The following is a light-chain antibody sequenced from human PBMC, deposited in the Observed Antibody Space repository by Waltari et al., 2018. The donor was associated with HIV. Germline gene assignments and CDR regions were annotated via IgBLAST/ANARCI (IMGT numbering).Light chain of an antibody. CDR2: DDS. J-gene: IGLJ3*02. V-gene: IGLV3-21*02. CDR3: QVWDSSSDHFWV. CDR1: NIGSKS. Sequence: SYVLTPPPSVSVAPGQTARIPRGGNNIGSKSVHWYQQKPGQAPVLVVYDDSDRPSGIPERFSGSNSGNTATLTISRVEAGDEADYYCQVWDSSSDHFWVFGGGTKLTVL.